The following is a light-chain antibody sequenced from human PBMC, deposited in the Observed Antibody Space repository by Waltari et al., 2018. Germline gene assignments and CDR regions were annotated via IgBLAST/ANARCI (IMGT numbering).Light chain of an antibody. CDR2: YAS. V-gene: IGKV1-13*02. J-gene: IGKJ5*01. Sequence: IQMTQSPSSLSASVGDRVTITCQATQDINSDLAWYQQKPGKAPKLLIYYASSLQSGVPSRFSGSGSGTDFTLTISSLQPEDFATYHCQHFKTYPITFGQGTRLEIK. CDR3: QHFKTYPIT. CDR1: QDINSD.